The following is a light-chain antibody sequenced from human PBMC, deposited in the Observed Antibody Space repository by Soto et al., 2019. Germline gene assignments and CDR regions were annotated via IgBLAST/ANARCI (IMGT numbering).Light chain of an antibody. CDR3: SSSSTSCTLVV. V-gene: IGLV2-14*01. CDR1: SSDIGGSNS. Sequence: QSALTQPASVSGSPGQTIIISCTGTSSDIGGSNSVSWYQQHPDRAPKLILVDVSHRPSTIPDRFSGSQSGTTSFLTISGLPAVDEADYYCSSSSTSCTLVVFGGVTKVTVL. J-gene: IGLJ3*02. CDR2: DVS.